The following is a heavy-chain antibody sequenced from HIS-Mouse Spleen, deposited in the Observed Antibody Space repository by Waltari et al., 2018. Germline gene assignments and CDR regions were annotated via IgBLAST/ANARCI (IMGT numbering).Heavy chain of an antibody. V-gene: IGHV4-39*07. CDR3: ARESAARRHIDY. CDR2: IYYSGST. CDR1: GGSISSSSYY. D-gene: IGHD6-6*01. J-gene: IGHJ4*02. Sequence: QLQLQESGPGLVKPSETLSRTCPVSGGSISSSSYYWGWIRQPPGKGLEWIGSIYYSGSTYYNPSLKSRVTISVDTSKNQFSLKLSSVTAADTAVYYCARESAARRHIDYWGQGTLVTVSS.